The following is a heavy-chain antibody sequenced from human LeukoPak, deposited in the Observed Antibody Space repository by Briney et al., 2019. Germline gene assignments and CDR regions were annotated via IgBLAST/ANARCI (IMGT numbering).Heavy chain of an antibody. D-gene: IGHD1-7*01. Sequence: ASVKVSCKASGYTFIGYYIHCVRQAPGQGLEWMVWINPNSGGTRNTQKLQGRVTMTSDTSTRTAYMELSSLKSDDTAVYYCARRLTRVNSYYGLDVWGQGTTVTVSS. V-gene: IGHV1-2*02. CDR3: ARRLTRVNSYYGLDV. CDR2: INPNSGGT. CDR1: GYTFIGYY. J-gene: IGHJ6*02.